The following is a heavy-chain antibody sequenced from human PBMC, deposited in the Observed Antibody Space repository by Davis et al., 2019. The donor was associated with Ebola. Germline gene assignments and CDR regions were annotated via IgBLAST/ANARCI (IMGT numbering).Heavy chain of an antibody. Sequence: ASVKVSCKASGYTFTSYYMHWVRQAPGQGLEWMGIINPSGGSTTYAQKFQGRVTMTRDTSTSTVYMELSSLRSDDTAVYYCARAQFPTTSDHWGQGTLVTVSS. CDR1: GYTFTSYY. CDR3: ARAQFPTTSDH. J-gene: IGHJ4*02. CDR2: INPSGGST. D-gene: IGHD1-1*01. V-gene: IGHV1-46*01.